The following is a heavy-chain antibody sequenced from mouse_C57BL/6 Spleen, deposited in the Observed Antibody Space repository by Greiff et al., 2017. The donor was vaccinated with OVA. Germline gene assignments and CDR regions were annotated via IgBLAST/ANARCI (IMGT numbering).Heavy chain of an antibody. CDR3: TRITTVVAGDY. CDR1: GFTFSSYA. Sequence: EVKLMESGEGLVKPGGSLKLSCAASGFTFSSYAMSWVRQTPEKRLEWVAYISSGGDYIYYADTVKGRFTISRDNARNTLYLQMSSLKSEDTAMYYCTRITTVVAGDYWGQGTSVTVSS. CDR2: ISSGGDYI. D-gene: IGHD1-1*01. V-gene: IGHV5-9-1*02. J-gene: IGHJ4*01.